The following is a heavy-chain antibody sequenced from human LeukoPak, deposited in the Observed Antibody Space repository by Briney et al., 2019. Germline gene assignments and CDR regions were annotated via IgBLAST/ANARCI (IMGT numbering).Heavy chain of an antibody. Sequence: SVKVSCKASGGTFSSYAISWVRQAPGQGLEWMGRIIPILGIANYAQKFQGRVTIIADKSTSTAYMELSSLRSEDTAVYYCARDVGLGSGSSFDYWGQGTLVTVSS. CDR3: ARDVGLGSGSSFDY. V-gene: IGHV1-69*04. J-gene: IGHJ4*02. CDR1: GGTFSSYA. D-gene: IGHD1-26*01. CDR2: IIPILGIA.